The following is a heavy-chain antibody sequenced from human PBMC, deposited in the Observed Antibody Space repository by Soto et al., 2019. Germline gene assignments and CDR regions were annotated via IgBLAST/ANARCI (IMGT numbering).Heavy chain of an antibody. CDR1: GGSISSNY. D-gene: IGHD6-13*01. V-gene: IGHV4-59*01. Sequence: LSLTCTVSGGSISSNYWTWIRQPPGKGLEWIGYVYNSGSTNYNHSLKSRVTISEDTSKSQFSLKVNSMTAADTAVYYCARYRREAVAGYTLDNWGQGILVTVSS. CDR2: VYNSGST. CDR3: ARYRREAVAGYTLDN. J-gene: IGHJ4*02.